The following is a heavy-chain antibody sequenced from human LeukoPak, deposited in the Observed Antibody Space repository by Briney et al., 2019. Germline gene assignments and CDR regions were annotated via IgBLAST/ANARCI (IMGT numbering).Heavy chain of an antibody. Sequence: XXYMXXXXQAPGQGLEWMGIINPSGGSTSYAQKFQDRVTMTRDTSTSTVYMELSSLKSEDTAVYYCAREDVVLVDAVRYYYYGMDVWGQGTTVTVSS. CDR3: AREDVVLVDAVRYYYYGMDV. V-gene: IGHV1-46*01. J-gene: IGHJ6*02. D-gene: IGHD2-8*01. CDR2: INPSGGST. CDR1: XXY.